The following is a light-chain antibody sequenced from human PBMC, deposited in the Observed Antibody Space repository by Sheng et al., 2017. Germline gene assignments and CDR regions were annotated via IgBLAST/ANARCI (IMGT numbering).Light chain of an antibody. CDR2: DVS. J-gene: IGLJ1*01. CDR3: SSYTSSTSWV. Sequence: QSALTQPASVSGSPGQSITISCTGTSSDIGRYNLVSWYQQHPAKAPKLMIYDVSNRPSGVSNRFSGSKSGYTASLTISGLQAEDEAEYYCSSYTSSTSWVFGTGTKVTVL. CDR1: SSDIGRYNL. V-gene: IGLV2-14*01.